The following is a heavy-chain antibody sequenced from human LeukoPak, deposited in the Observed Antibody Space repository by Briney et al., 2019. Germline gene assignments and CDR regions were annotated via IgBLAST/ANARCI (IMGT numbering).Heavy chain of an antibody. CDR1: GFTFSSYA. J-gene: IGHJ4*02. V-gene: IGHV3-30-3*01. Sequence: PGGSLRLSCAASGFTFSSYAMHWVRQAPGKGLEWVAVISYDGSNKYYADSVKGRFTISRDNSKNTLYLQMNSLRAEDTAVYYCARDPAEITMVRGAPDYWGQGTLVTVSS. D-gene: IGHD3-10*01. CDR3: ARDPAEITMVRGAPDY. CDR2: ISYDGSNK.